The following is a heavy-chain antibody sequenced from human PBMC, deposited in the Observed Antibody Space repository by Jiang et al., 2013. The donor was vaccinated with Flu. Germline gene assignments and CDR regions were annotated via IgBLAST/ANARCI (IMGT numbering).Heavy chain of an antibody. CDR3: ARSSLHYDSSGYYSDY. Sequence: GAEVKKPGESLKISCKGSGYSFTSYWIGWVRQMPGKGLEWMGIIYPGDSDTRYSPSSQGQVTISADKSISTAYLQWSSLKASDTAMYYCARSSLHYDSSGYYSDYWGQGTLVTVSS. J-gene: IGHJ4*02. V-gene: IGHV5-51*03. D-gene: IGHD3-22*01. CDR1: GYSFTSYW. CDR2: IYPGDSDT.